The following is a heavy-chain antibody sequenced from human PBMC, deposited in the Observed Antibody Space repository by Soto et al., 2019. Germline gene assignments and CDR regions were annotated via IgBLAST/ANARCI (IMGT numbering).Heavy chain of an antibody. CDR1: GFTFSSYA. CDR3: AKDPEVVVTAPDY. D-gene: IGHD2-21*02. CDR2: ISGSGGST. Sequence: GGSLRLSCAASGFTFSSYAMNWVRQAPGKGLEWVSAISGSGGSTYYVDSVKGRFTISRDNSRNTLYLQMNSLRAEDTAVYYRAKDPEVVVTAPDYWGQGTLVTVSS. V-gene: IGHV3-23*01. J-gene: IGHJ4*02.